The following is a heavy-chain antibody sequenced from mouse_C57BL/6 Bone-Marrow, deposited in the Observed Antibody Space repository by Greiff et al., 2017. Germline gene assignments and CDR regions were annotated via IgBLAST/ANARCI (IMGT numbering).Heavy chain of an antibody. CDR3: ARHGGIYYDYYYAMDY. D-gene: IGHD2-4*01. J-gene: IGHJ4*01. Sequence: QVQLKESGPGLVAPSQSLSITCTVSGFSLTSYGVHWVRQPPGKGLEWLVVIWSDGSTTYNSALKSRLSISKDNSKSQVFLKMNSLQTDDTAMYYGARHGGIYYDYYYAMDYWGQGTSVTVSS. V-gene: IGHV2-6-1*01. CDR1: GFSLTSYG. CDR2: IWSDGST.